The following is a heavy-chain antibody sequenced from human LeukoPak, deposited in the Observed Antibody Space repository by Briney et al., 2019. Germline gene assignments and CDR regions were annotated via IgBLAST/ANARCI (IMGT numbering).Heavy chain of an antibody. CDR3: AALGDYDSSGYYLVDY. V-gene: IGHV1-58*02. Sequence: GASVKVSCKASGFTFTSSAMQWVRQARGQRLEWIGWIVVGSGNTNYAQKFQERVTITRDMSTSTAYMELSSLGSEDTAVYYCAALGDYDSSGYYLVDYWGQGTLVTVSS. J-gene: IGHJ4*02. CDR1: GFTFTSSA. CDR2: IVVGSGNT. D-gene: IGHD3-22*01.